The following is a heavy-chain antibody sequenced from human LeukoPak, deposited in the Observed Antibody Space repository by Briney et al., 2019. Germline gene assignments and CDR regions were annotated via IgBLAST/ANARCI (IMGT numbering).Heavy chain of an antibody. D-gene: IGHD3-22*01. CDR2: IYYSGST. Sequence: SQTLSLTCTVSGGSISSGGYYWSWIRQHPGKGLEWIGYIYYSGSTYYNPSLKSRVTILVDTSKNQFSLKLSSVTAADTAVYYCARYYDSSGYYRYFDYWGQGTLVTVSS. J-gene: IGHJ4*02. V-gene: IGHV4-31*03. CDR3: ARYYDSSGYYRYFDY. CDR1: GGSISSGGYY.